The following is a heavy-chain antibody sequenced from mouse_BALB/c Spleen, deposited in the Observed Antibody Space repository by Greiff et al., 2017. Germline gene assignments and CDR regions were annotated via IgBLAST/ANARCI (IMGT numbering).Heavy chain of an antibody. J-gene: IGHJ3*01. D-gene: IGHD2-10*02. V-gene: IGHV5-4*02. CDR3: ARGEYGNYGFAY. CDR1: GFTFSDYY. CDR2: ISDGGSYT. Sequence: EVQLVESGGGLVKPGGSLKLSCAASGFTFSDYYMYWVRQTPEKRLEWVATISDGGSYTYYPDSVKGRFTISRDNAKNNLYLQMSSLKSEDTAMYYCARGEYGNYGFAYWGQGTLVTVSA.